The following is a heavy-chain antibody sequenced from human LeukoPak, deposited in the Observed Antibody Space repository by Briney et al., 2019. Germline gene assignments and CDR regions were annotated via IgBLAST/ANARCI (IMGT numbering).Heavy chain of an antibody. CDR3: ARTPTVGWFGELLDYYYYMDV. V-gene: IGHV1-69*06. J-gene: IGHJ6*03. CDR2: IIPIFGSA. CDR1: GGTFSSYA. D-gene: IGHD3-10*01. Sequence: SVTVSCKASGGTFSSYAISWVRQAPGQGLEWMGGIIPIFGSANYAQKFQGRVTITADKSTSTAYMELSSLRSDDTAVYYCARTPTVGWFGELLDYYYYMDVWGKGTTVTISS.